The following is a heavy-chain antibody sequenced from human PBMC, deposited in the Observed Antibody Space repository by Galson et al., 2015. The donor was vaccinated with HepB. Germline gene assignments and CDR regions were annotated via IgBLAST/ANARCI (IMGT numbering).Heavy chain of an antibody. CDR2: TYYRSKWYN. CDR1: GDSVSSNSAA. CDR3: AREGIEELERRHDAFDI. J-gene: IGHJ3*02. D-gene: IGHD1-1*01. V-gene: IGHV6-1*01. Sequence: CAISGDSVSSNSAAWNWIRQSPSRGLEWLGRTYYRSKWYNDYAVSVKSRVTISVDTSKNQFSLKLSSVTAADTAVYYCAREGIEELERRHDAFDIWGQGTMVTVSS.